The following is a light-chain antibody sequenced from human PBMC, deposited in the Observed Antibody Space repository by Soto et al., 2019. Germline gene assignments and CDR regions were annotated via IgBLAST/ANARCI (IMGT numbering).Light chain of an antibody. CDR1: KRVLYSSNNKNY. V-gene: IGKV4-1*01. Sequence: DIVMTQSTDSLAVSLGERATINCKSSKRVLYSSNNKNYLAWYQQKPGQPPKLLIYWASTRESGVPDRFSGSGSGTDFTLTISSLQAEDVSVYYCQQYYSTPFTFGPGTKVDIK. CDR3: QQYYSTPFT. J-gene: IGKJ3*01. CDR2: WAS.